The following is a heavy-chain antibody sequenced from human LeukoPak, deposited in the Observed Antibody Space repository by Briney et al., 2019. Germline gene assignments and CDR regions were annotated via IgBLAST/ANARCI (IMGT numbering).Heavy chain of an antibody. D-gene: IGHD6-13*01. V-gene: IGHV3-23*01. Sequence: GGSLRLSCAASGFTFSNYAMSWVRQAPGKGLEWVSTISGSGGSTYYADSVKGRFTISRDNSKNTLYLQMNSLRAEDTAVYYCAKRRGPEYSSSWYGFGYWGQGTLVTVSS. J-gene: IGHJ4*02. CDR2: ISGSGGST. CDR1: GFTFSNYA. CDR3: AKRRGPEYSSSWYGFGY.